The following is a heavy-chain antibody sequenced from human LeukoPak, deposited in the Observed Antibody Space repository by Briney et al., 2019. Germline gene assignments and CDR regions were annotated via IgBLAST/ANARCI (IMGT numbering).Heavy chain of an antibody. V-gene: IGHV4-34*01. Sequence: SETLSLTCAVYGGSFSGYYWSWIRQPPGKGLEWIGEINHRGSTNYNPSLKSRVTISVDTSKNQFSLKLSSVTAADTAVYYCARPRREMATTSFYYYYYYMDVWGKGTTVTVSS. J-gene: IGHJ6*03. CDR3: ARPRREMATTSFYYYYYYMDV. CDR1: GGSFSGYY. CDR2: INHRGST. D-gene: IGHD5-24*01.